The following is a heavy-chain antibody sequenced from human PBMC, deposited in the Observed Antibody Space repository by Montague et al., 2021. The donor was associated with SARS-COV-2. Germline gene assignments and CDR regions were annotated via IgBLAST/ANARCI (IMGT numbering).Heavy chain of an antibody. Sequence: VKPTQTLTLTCTFSGFSLSTSGVGVGWIRQPPGKALEWLAVIYWDDDKRYSPSLKSRLTITKDTSKNQVVLTMTNVDPVDTATYYCAHSSIAAAGTTRGRFDPWGQGTLVTVSS. J-gene: IGHJ5*02. CDR3: AHSSIAAAGTTRGRFDP. D-gene: IGHD6-13*01. CDR2: IYWDDDK. V-gene: IGHV2-5*02. CDR1: GFSLSTSGVG.